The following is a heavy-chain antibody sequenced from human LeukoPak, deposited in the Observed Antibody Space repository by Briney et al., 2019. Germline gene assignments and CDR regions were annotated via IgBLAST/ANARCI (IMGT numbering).Heavy chain of an antibody. CDR1: GFTFSSYA. CDR2: ISSSSTTI. J-gene: IGHJ4*02. Sequence: GGSLRLSCAASGFTFSSYAMSWVRQAPGKGLEWVSYISSSSTTIYYADSVKGRFTISRDNAKNSLYLQVHSLRAEDTAVYYCARAIDYWGQGTLVTVSS. D-gene: IGHD2-2*01. V-gene: IGHV3-48*04. CDR3: ARAIDY.